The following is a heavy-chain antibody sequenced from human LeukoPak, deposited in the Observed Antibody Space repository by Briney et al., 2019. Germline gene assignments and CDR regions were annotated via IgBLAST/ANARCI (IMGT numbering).Heavy chain of an antibody. CDR3: ARGDCSSTSCYLREPEPDY. J-gene: IGHJ4*02. D-gene: IGHD2-2*01. CDR2: ISYDGSNK. V-gene: IGHV3-30*04. CDR1: GFTFSSYA. Sequence: GGSLRPSCAASGFTFSSYAMHWVRQAPGKGLEWVAVISYDGSNKYYADSVKGRFTISRDNSKNTLYLQMNSLRAEDTAVYYCARGDCSSTSCYLREPEPDYWGQGTLVTVSS.